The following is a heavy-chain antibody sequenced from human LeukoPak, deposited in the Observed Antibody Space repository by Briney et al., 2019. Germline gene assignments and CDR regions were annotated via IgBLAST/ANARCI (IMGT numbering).Heavy chain of an antibody. Sequence: PSETLSLTCAVYGGSFSGYYWSWIRRPPGKGLEWIGEINHSGSTNYNPSLKSRVTISVDTSKNQFSLKLSSVTATDTAVYYCARVEHIAARHPFDYWGQGTLVTVSS. CDR2: INHSGST. CDR1: GGSFSGYY. CDR3: ARVEHIAARHPFDY. V-gene: IGHV4-34*01. D-gene: IGHD6-6*01. J-gene: IGHJ4*02.